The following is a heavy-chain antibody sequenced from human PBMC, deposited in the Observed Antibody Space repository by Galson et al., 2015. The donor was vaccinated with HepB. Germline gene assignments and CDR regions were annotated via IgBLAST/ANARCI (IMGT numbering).Heavy chain of an antibody. CDR1: GFPFSSYD. CDR2: ISSSAVST. D-gene: IGHD6-19*01. J-gene: IGHJ4*02. CDR3: AKGGYSSGWFFDY. V-gene: IGHV3-23*01. Sequence: SLRLSCAVSGFPFSSYDMSWVRQAPGKGLEWVSTISSSAVSTYYADSVKGRFTISRDNSKNTLNLHMNSLSAEDTAVYYCAKGGYSSGWFFDYWGQGTLVTVSS.